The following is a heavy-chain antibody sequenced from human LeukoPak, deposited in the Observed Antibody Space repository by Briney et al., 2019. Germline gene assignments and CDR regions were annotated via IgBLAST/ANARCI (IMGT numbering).Heavy chain of an antibody. V-gene: IGHV4-61*02. CDR2: IYTSGST. J-gene: IGHJ4*02. CDR1: GGSISSGSYY. CDR3: ARASGWDPMVRGVIPFDY. Sequence: SETLSLTCTVSGGSISSGSYYWSWIRQPAGTGLEWIGRIYTSGSTNYNPSLKSRVTISVDTSKNQFSLKLSSVTAADTAVYYCARASGWDPMVRGVIPFDYWGQGTLVTVSS. D-gene: IGHD3-10*01.